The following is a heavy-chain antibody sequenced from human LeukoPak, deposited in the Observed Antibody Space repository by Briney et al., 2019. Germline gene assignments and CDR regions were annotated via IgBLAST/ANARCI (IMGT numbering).Heavy chain of an antibody. V-gene: IGHV4-34*01. CDR1: VGSFSGYQ. CDR3: ARGFEFAVAGPWFDP. J-gene: IGHJ5*02. D-gene: IGHD6-19*01. Sequence: SETLSITCAVSVGSFSGYQWTWIRQPPGKGLEWIGDINQSGRTNYNPSLESRLTISVDTSRNHFSLTLTSVTAADTAVYYCARGFEFAVAGPWFDPWGQGTLVSVSS. CDR2: INQSGRT.